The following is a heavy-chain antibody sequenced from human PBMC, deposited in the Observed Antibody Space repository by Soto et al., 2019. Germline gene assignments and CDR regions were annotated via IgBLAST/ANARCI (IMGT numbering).Heavy chain of an antibody. CDR1: GFTFSSYA. J-gene: IGHJ4*02. CDR2: ISDSGGRI. CDR3: AKARVQLLFDY. Sequence: EMQLLESGGGLVQPGGSLRLSCAASGFTFSSYAMSWVRQAPGKGLEWVSAISDSGGRIYYADSVKGRFTISRDNSKNTLYLQVNSPRAEDTAVYYCAKARVQLLFDYWGQGTLVTVSS. D-gene: IGHD5-18*01. V-gene: IGHV3-23*01.